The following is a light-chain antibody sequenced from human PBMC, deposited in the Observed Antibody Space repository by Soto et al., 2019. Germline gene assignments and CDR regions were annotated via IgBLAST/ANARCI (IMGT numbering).Light chain of an antibody. Sequence: DIQMNQCPSSLSASVVDRVTITIRASQSISSYLNWYQQKTGQAPKLLIYAASSLQSGVPSRFSGSGSGTDFTLTLSSLQPEDFQTYYCQQSYSNPLTLGGGTKVDI. CDR1: QSISSY. J-gene: IGKJ4*01. V-gene: IGKV1-39*01. CDR3: QQSYSNPLT. CDR2: AAS.